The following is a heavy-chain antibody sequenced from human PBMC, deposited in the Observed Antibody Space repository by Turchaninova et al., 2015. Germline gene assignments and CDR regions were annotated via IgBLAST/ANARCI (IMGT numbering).Heavy chain of an antibody. CDR1: GFTISNSA. CDR3: ASAVCGGDCDLIDN. CDR2: ISNDGNIK. J-gene: IGHJ4*02. D-gene: IGHD2-21*02. V-gene: IGHV3-30-3*01. Sequence: QVQLVESGGGVVQPGRSLSLSCAASGFTISNSAMHWVRQAPGKGLEWVALISNDGNIKNYADSEKGRFTISRRNSRNKLFLQMNSVRAEDTAVYLCASAVCGGDCDLIDNWGQGTLVTVSS.